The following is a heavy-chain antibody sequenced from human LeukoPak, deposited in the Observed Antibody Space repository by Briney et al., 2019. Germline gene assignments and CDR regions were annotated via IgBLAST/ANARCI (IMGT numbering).Heavy chain of an antibody. Sequence: GGSLRLSCAASGFTFSSYAMSWVRQAPGKGLEWVSAISGSGGSTYYADSVKGRFTISRDNSKNTLYLQMNSLRAEDTAVYYCAKDQTLWFGDYSGWFDPWGQGTLVTVSS. CDR2: ISGSGGST. V-gene: IGHV3-23*01. J-gene: IGHJ5*02. D-gene: IGHD3-10*01. CDR1: GFTFSSYA. CDR3: AKDQTLWFGDYSGWFDP.